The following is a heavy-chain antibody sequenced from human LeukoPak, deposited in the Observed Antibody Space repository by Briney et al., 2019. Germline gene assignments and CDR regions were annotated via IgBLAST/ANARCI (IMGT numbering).Heavy chain of an antibody. V-gene: IGHV4-4*07. J-gene: IGHJ4*02. Sequence: SETLSLTCTISGGSISSYDWSWIRQPGGKGLEWIGRIYTSGSTNYNPSLKSRVTISVDTSKNQFSLKLSSVTAADTAVYYCARHPMTRWFDYWGQGTLVTVSS. CDR2: IYTSGST. D-gene: IGHD6-13*01. CDR3: ARHPMTRWFDY. CDR1: GGSISSYD.